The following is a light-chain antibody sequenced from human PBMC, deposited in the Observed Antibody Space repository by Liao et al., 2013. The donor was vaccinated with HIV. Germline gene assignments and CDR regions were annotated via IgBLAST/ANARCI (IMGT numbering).Light chain of an antibody. CDR2: QDN. CDR3: QAWDTNTAI. J-gene: IGLJ2*01. V-gene: IGLV3-1*01. CDR1: KLGDKF. Sequence: SYELSQPSSVSVSPGQTATITCSGEKLGDKFVSWYQQKPGQSPVLVIYQDNQRPSGIPERFSGSNSGNTATLTISETQAMDEADYYCQAWDTNTAIFGGGTKLTVL.